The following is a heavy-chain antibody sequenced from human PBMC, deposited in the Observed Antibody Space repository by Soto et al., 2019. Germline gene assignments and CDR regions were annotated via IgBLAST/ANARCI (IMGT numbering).Heavy chain of an antibody. D-gene: IGHD1-7*01. CDR2: ISSNGGTT. V-gene: IGHV3-64*01. Sequence: EVQLAESGGGMVQPGGSLRLSCVASGFTFSSYDMHWVRQAPGKGLEYVSSISSNGGTTYYGNSVKGRFTISRDNSKNTLYLQMGSLRAEDMAVYYCVRRVSGNYDYWGQGNLVPVSS. CDR1: GFTFSSYD. CDR3: VRRVSGNYDY. J-gene: IGHJ4*02.